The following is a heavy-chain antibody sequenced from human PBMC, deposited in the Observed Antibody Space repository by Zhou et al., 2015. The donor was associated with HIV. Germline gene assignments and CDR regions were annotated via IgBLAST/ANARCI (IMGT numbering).Heavy chain of an antibody. CDR3: ARSSVNHDYAFDI. J-gene: IGHJ3*02. CDR1: GGTFSSYA. CDR2: IIPMFDIK. V-gene: IGHV1-69*17. D-gene: IGHD3-22*01. Sequence: QVQLVQSGAEVKKPGSSVKVSCKASGGTFSSYAISWVRQAPGQGLEWMGGIIPMFDIKNYAQRFRARLNITVDQSTNTAYMELSSLTSEDVAIYFCARSSVNHDYAFDIWGQGTKVIVSS.